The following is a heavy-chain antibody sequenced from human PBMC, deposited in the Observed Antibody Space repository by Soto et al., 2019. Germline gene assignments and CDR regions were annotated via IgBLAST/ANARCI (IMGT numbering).Heavy chain of an antibody. CDR1: GFTFSSYG. Sequence: GGSLRLSXAASGFTFSSYGMHWVRQAPGKGLEWVAVIWYDGSNKYYADSVKGRFTISRDNSKNTLYLQMNSLRAEDTAVYYCARARSSGDSSGYYYSYYYGMDVWGQGTTVTVSS. CDR3: ARARSSGDSSGYYYSYYYGMDV. V-gene: IGHV3-33*01. J-gene: IGHJ6*02. CDR2: IWYDGSNK. D-gene: IGHD3-22*01.